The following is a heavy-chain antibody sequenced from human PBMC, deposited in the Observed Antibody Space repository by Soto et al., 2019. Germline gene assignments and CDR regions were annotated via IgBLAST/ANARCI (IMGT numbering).Heavy chain of an antibody. V-gene: IGHV3-53*02. CDR3: ARDRCYGGNHHYYYYGIDV. Sequence: EVQLVETGGGLIQPGGSLRLSCAASGFTVSSNYMSWVRQAPGKGLEWVAVISSGGSTYYADSLKGRFTISRDNSKNTLYLQRNCLKAEDQAVYYCARDRCYGGNHHYYYYGIDVWGQGTTVTVSS. D-gene: IGHD4-17*01. J-gene: IGHJ6*02. CDR1: GFTVSSNY. CDR2: ISSGGST.